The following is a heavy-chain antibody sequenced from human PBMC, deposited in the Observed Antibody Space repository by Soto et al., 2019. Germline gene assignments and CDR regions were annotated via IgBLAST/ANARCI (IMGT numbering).Heavy chain of an antibody. J-gene: IGHJ4*02. D-gene: IGHD3-3*01. V-gene: IGHV3-74*01. CDR2: INPVGTIT. CDR3: TSDTFGLRDS. CDR1: EFSFNFYW. Sequence: GGSLRLSSAASEFSFNFYWMHWVRQTPGKGLVWVSRINPVGTITNYADSVEGRFIISRDNAATTLYLQMNSLSAEDTAIYYCTSDTFGLRDSWGQGTLVTVSS.